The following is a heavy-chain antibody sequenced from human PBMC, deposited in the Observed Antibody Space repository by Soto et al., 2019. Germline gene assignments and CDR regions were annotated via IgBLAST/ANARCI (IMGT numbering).Heavy chain of an antibody. V-gene: IGHV4-39*02. D-gene: IGHD2-15*01. Sequence: SETLSLTCTVSGGSINSNNYYWAWIRQPPGKGLAWIASIYYVGSTYYNPSLKSRVSISVDTSKNHFSLKLSSATAADTAVYYCAKVVVAATRHTDFDSWGQGTLVTVSS. CDR1: GGSINSNNYY. CDR3: AKVVVAATRHTDFDS. J-gene: IGHJ4*02. CDR2: IYYVGST.